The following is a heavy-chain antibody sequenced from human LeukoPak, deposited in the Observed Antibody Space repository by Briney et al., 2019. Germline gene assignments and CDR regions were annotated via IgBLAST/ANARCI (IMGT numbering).Heavy chain of an antibody. D-gene: IGHD3-10*01. CDR2: ISSSSSTI. CDR3: ARGGVRSRRATALYNGDY. CDR1: GFTFSSYS. Sequence: GGSLRLSSAASGFTFSSYSMNWVRQAPGKGLEWVSYISSSSSTIYYADSVKGRFTISRDNAKNSLYLQMNSLRAEDTAVYYCARGGVRSRRATALYNGDYWGQGTLVTVSS. J-gene: IGHJ4*02. V-gene: IGHV3-48*01.